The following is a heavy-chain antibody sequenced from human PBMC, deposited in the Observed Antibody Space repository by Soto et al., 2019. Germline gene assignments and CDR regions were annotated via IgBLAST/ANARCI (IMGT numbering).Heavy chain of an antibody. CDR3: ARHGYGSGESAHAFDI. D-gene: IGHD6-19*01. V-gene: IGHV5-51*01. CDR2: IYPGDSDT. CDR1: GYSFTSYW. J-gene: IGHJ3*02. Sequence: GESLKISCKGSGYSFTSYWIGWVRQMPGKGLEWMGIIYPGDSDTRYSPFFQGQVTISADKSISTAYLQWSSLKASDTAMYYCARHGYGSGESAHAFDIWGQGTMVTVSS.